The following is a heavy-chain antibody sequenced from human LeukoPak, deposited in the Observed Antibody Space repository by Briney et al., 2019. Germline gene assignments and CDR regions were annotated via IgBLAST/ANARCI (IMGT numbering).Heavy chain of an antibody. D-gene: IGHD2-15*01. CDR3: ARSIPGPHCGGGGCPPTLTPFDL. J-gene: IGHJ4*02. V-gene: IGHV3-53*01. Sequence: QPGGSLRLSCVASGFIVNSKYMSWIRQAPGKELEWVSVMYSGGTAFYADSVRGRFTISRDNSKNTLYLQMSRLKVEDTAVYYCARSIPGPHCGGGGCPPTLTPFDLWGQGTLVTVSS. CDR2: MYSGGTA. CDR1: GFIVNSKY.